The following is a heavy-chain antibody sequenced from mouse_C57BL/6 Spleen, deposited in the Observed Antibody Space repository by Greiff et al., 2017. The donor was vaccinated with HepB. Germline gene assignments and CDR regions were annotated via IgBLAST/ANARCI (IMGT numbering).Heavy chain of an antibody. Sequence: EVQLVESGGGLVQPGGSLSLSCAASGFTFTDYYMSWVRQPPGKALEWLGFIRNKANGYTTEYSASVKGRFTISRDNSQSFLYLQMNALRAEDSATYYCERDYYGSRAMDYWGQGTSVTVSS. CDR2: IRNKANGYTT. D-gene: IGHD1-1*01. CDR3: ERDYYGSRAMDY. CDR1: GFTFTDYY. V-gene: IGHV7-3*01. J-gene: IGHJ4*01.